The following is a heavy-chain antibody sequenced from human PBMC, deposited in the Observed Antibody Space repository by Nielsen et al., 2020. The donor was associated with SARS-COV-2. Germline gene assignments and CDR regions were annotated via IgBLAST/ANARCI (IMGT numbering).Heavy chain of an antibody. CDR3: ASSIAAAGWNWFDP. J-gene: IGHJ5*02. V-gene: IGHV1-46*01. CDR2: INTSDGST. CDR1: GYTFTNYY. Sequence: ASVKVSCKASGYTFTNYYMHWVRQAPGQGLEWMGIINTSDGSTTYAQKFQGRVTMTRDTSTRTVYMELRSLRSEDTAVYYCASSIAAAGWNWFDPWGQGTLVTVSS. D-gene: IGHD6-13*01.